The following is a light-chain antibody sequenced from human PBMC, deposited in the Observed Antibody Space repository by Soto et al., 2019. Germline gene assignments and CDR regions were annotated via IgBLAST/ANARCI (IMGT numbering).Light chain of an antibody. CDR1: SSDVGGYNY. Sequence: QSALTQPASVSGSPGQSITISCTGTSSDVGGYNYVSWYQQHPGKAPKLMIYDVSNRPSGVSNRFSGSKSGNTASLTISGIQAEDEADYYCSSYTSSSTLLVGGGTKLTVL. V-gene: IGLV2-14*01. CDR2: DVS. J-gene: IGLJ2*01. CDR3: SSYTSSSTLL.